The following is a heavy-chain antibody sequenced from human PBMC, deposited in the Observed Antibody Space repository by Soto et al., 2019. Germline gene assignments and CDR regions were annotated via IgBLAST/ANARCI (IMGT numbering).Heavy chain of an antibody. CDR1: GGSINNHY. V-gene: IGHV4-59*11. J-gene: IGHJ4*02. D-gene: IGHD7-27*01. CDR2: VYYNGIT. Sequence: QVQLQESGPGLVKPSETLSLTCTVSGGSINNHYWSWIRQPPGKGLEWLGYVYYNGITNYNPSPESRVTMSVDTSKNQVSLNLTSLTAADTAIYFCTRANWYSEYWGQGTLVTVSS. CDR3: TRANWYSEY.